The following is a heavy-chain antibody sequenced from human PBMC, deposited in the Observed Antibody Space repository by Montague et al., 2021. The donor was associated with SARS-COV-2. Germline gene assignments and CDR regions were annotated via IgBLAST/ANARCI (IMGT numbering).Heavy chain of an antibody. Sequence: SDTLSLTCTVSGGSISSYYWSWIRQPPGKGLEWIGYIYYSGSTNYNPSLKSRVTISVDTSKNQFSLKLSSVTAADTAVYYCARYTRQIRLIVFDYGMDVWGQGTTVTVSS. J-gene: IGHJ6*02. CDR2: IYYSGST. CDR1: GGSISSYY. V-gene: IGHV4-59*07. CDR3: ARYTRQIRLIVFDYGMDV. D-gene: IGHD4-17*01.